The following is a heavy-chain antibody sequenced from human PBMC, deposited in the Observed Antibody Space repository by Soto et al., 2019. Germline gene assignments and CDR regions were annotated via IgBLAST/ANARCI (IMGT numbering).Heavy chain of an antibody. CDR1: GYTFTSYY. V-gene: IGHV1-46*01. CDR2: INPSGGST. Sequence: ASVKVSCKASGYTFTSYYMHWVRQAPGQGLEGMGIINPSGGSTSYAQKFQGRVTMTRDTSTSTVYMELSSLRSEDTAVYYCARGGGVYYDSSGHFDYWGQGTLVTVSS. CDR3: ARGGGVYYDSSGHFDY. D-gene: IGHD3-22*01. J-gene: IGHJ4*02.